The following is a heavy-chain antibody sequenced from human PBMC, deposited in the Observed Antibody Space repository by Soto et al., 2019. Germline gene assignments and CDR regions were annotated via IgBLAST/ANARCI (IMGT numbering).Heavy chain of an antibody. D-gene: IGHD1-26*01. Sequence: QVQLRESGPGLVKPSETLSLTCAVSGGSITSGGSYWSWVRQHPGKGLEWIGHVYYSWSAYYNPSLNSRVAISVDTSKNHFSLRVNYVTAADTAVYYCAKSLPGGTIYYMDVWGEGTTITVSS. CDR2: VYYSWSA. CDR1: GGSITSGGSY. CDR3: AKSLPGGTIYYMDV. J-gene: IGHJ6*03. V-gene: IGHV4-31*11.